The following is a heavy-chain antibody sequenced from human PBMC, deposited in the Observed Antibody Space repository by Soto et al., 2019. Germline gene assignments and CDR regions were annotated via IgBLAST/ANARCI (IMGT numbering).Heavy chain of an antibody. V-gene: IGHV1-69*13. Sequence: SVKVSCKASGGTFSSYAISWVRQAPGQGLEWMGGIIPIFGTANYAQKFQGRVTITADESTSTAYMELSSLRSEDTAVYYCARDLGDTYGMDVWGQGTTVTVSS. D-gene: IGHD3-10*01. CDR1: GGTFSSYA. J-gene: IGHJ6*02. CDR2: IIPIFGTA. CDR3: ARDLGDTYGMDV.